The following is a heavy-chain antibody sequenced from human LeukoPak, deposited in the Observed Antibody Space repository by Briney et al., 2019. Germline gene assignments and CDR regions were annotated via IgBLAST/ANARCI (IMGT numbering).Heavy chain of an antibody. CDR3: AKMPGRGSYPWVY. CDR1: GFTYSSYA. Sequence: GGSLRLSSAASGFTYSSYAMSWVRQAPGKGLEWVSANSGSGGSTYYADSVKGRFTISRDNSKNTLYLQMNSLRAEDTAVYYCAKMPGRGSYPWVYWGQGTLVTVSS. D-gene: IGHD1-26*01. CDR2: NSGSGGST. J-gene: IGHJ4*02. V-gene: IGHV3-23*01.